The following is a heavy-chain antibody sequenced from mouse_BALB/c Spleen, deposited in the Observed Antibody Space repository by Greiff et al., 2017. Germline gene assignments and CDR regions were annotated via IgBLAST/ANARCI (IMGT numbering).Heavy chain of an antibody. CDR1: GYTFTDYA. Sequence: QVQLQQSGPELVMPGVSVKISCKGSGYTFTDYAMHWVKQSHAKSLEWIGVISTYYGNTNYNQKFKGKATMTVDKSSSTAYMELARLTSEDSAIYYCARLMITTRAMDYWGQGTSVTVSS. CDR3: ARLMITTRAMDY. CDR2: ISTYYGNT. D-gene: IGHD2-4*01. J-gene: IGHJ4*01. V-gene: IGHV1-67*01.